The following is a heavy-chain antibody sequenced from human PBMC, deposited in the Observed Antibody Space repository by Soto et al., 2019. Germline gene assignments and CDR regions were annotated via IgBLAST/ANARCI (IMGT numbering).Heavy chain of an antibody. CDR2: IGWRSFTL. CDR1: GFTFSSYW. D-gene: IGHD2-21*01. J-gene: IGHJ4*02. Sequence: EVQLVESGGGLVQPGGSLRLSCAASGFTFSSYWMHWVRQVPEKGLEWVAGIGWRSFTLGYANSVKGRFTISRDNAQNFLYLQMDDLRAEDSALYFCAKDRLASSRGRFDVWGQGTLVTVSS. CDR3: AKDRLASSRGRFDV. V-gene: IGHV3-9*01.